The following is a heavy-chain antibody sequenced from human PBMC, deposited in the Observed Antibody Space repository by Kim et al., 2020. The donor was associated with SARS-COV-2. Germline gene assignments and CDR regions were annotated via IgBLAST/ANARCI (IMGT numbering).Heavy chain of an antibody. D-gene: IGHD5-18*01. J-gene: IGHJ6*02. CDR1: GFTFSSYW. CDR2: IKQDGSEK. V-gene: IGHV3-7*01. Sequence: GGSLRLSCAASGFTFSSYWMSWVRQAPGKGLEWVANIKQDGSEKYYVDSVKGRFTISRDNAKNSLYLQMNSLRAEDTAVYYCARDTAMVYYYYYYYGMDVWGQGTTVTVSS. CDR3: ARDTAMVYYYYYYYGMDV.